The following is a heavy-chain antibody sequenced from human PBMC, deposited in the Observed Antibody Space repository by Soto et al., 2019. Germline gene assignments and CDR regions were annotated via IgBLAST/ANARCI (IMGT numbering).Heavy chain of an antibody. CDR2: ISYDGNNR. D-gene: IGHD1-20*01. Sequence: QVQLAESGGGVVQPGRSLRVSCAASGFTFSDYGIYWVRQAPGKGLEWVALISYDGNNREYGDSVKGRFTISRDNSKNTLYLQMNSLRVEDTAVYYCTFGDNSFDYWGQGTLVTVSS. CDR1: GFTFSDYG. J-gene: IGHJ4*02. V-gene: IGHV3-30*03. CDR3: TFGDNSFDY.